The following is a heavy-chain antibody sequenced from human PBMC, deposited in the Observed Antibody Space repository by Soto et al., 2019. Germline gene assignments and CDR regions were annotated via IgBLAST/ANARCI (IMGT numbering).Heavy chain of an antibody. CDR3: ASARPGSYFVLER. J-gene: IGHJ4*02. D-gene: IGHD3-10*01. CDR1: GDSISSGLYY. V-gene: IGHV4-31*03. CDR2: IYSRGNT. Sequence: QVQLLESGPGRVRPSQTLSLTCTVSGDSISSGLYYWTWIRQHPQKGLEWIGYIYSRGNTYYSPSFKRRVDIAVDSSQNLFSLGLTSVTAADTAVYYCASARPGSYFVLERWGQGTLVTVSS.